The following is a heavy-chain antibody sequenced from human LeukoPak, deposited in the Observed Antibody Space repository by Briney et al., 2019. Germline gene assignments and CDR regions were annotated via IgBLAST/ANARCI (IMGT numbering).Heavy chain of an antibody. CDR3: AKSYSSVFYSYMNV. CDR2: VHSIGNT. V-gene: IGHV4-39*01. D-gene: IGHD6-19*01. J-gene: IGHJ6*03. Sequence: SETLSLNCTVSGGSMMSSNDYWGWIRQPPGKGLEWIGNVHSIGNTYYNPSLKSRVTISVDTSKNQFSLKLNSVSAADTAVYYCAKSYSSVFYSYMNVWGRRCTVTVSS. CDR1: GGSMMSSNDY.